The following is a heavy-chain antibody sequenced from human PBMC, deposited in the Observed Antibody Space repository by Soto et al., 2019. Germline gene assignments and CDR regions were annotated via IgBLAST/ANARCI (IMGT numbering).Heavy chain of an antibody. CDR3: AGAPGIAARFGFKY. Sequence: QVQLVQSGAEVKKPGSSVKISCKASGGTFSSYTISWVRQAPGQGLEWMGRIIPILGIANYAQKFQGRVTIPADKSTSTAYMELSSLRSEDTAVYYCAGAPGIAARFGFKYFGQVTLVIVSS. V-gene: IGHV1-69*02. CDR1: GGTFSSYT. D-gene: IGHD6-6*01. CDR2: IIPILGIA. J-gene: IGHJ4*02.